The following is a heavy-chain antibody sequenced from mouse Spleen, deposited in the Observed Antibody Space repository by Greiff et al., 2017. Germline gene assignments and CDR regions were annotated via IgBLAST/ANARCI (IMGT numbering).Heavy chain of an antibody. CDR2: FYPGSGSI. D-gene: IGHD1-1*01. Sequence: QVQLKQSGAELVKPGASVKLSCKASGYTFTEYTIHWVQQRSGQGLEWIGWFYPGSGSIKYNEKFKDKATLTADKSSSTVYMELSRLTSEDSAVYFCARHVYYGSSYDYAMDYWGQGTSVTVSS. CDR1: GYTFTEYT. V-gene: IGHV1-62-2*01. J-gene: IGHJ4*01. CDR3: ARHVYYGSSYDYAMDY.